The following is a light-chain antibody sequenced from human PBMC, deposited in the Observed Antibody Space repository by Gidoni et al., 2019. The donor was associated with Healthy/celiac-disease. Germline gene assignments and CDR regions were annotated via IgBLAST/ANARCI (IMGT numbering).Light chain of an antibody. CDR3: GTWDSSLSAVV. CDR2: DNN. CDR1: SSNIGNNY. J-gene: IGLJ2*01. Sequence: QSVLTQPPSVSAAPGQKVTISCFGSSSNIGNNYVSWYQQLPGTAPKLLIYDNNKRPSRIPDRFSGSKSGTSATLGITGLQTGDEADYYCGTWDSSLSAVVFGGGTKLTVL. V-gene: IGLV1-51*01.